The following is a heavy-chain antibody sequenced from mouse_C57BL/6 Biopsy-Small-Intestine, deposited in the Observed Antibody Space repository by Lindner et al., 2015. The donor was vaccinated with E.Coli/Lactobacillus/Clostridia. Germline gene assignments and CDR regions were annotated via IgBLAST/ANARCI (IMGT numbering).Heavy chain of an antibody. D-gene: IGHD1-1*01. CDR3: ARAYRGYSSGWYYYYGMDV. J-gene: IGHJ1*01. V-gene: IGHV1-81*01. Sequence: SVKVSCKVSGGTFSSYAISWVRQAPGQGLEWMGGIIPIFGTANYAQKFQGRVTITADEYTSTAYMELSSLRSEDTAVYYCARAYRGYSSGWYYYYGMDVWGQGTTVTVSS. CDR2: IIPIFGTA. CDR1: GGTFSSYA.